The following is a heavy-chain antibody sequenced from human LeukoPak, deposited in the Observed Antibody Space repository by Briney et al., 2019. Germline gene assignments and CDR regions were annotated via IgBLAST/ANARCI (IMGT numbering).Heavy chain of an antibody. CDR2: INAGNGNT. V-gene: IGHV1-3*01. CDR3: ARDNPYVVRGVITYYYYGMDV. J-gene: IGHJ6*04. Sequence: ASVTLSFNCSDHTAPTYPSHGNTTAPAQRLDWITWINAGNGNTKYSQKFQGRVTITRDTSASTAYMELSSLRSEDTAVYYCARDNPYVVRGVITYYYYGMDVWGKGTTVTVSS. CDR1: DHTAPTYP. D-gene: IGHD3-10*01.